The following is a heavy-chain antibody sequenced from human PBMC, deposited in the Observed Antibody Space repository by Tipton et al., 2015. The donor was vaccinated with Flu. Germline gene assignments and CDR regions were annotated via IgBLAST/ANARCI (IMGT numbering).Heavy chain of an antibody. J-gene: IGHJ2*01. V-gene: IGHV4-61*09. CDR2: IYLSGTT. CDR1: GDSISVDDYH. CDR3: ARMRSRDCTLGVCYLWWFDL. D-gene: IGHD2-8*01. Sequence: TLSLTCTVSGDSISVDDYHWTWIRQPAGKGLEWVGHIYLSGTTTYNPSLKRRVTISRDTSKNQISLKVRSVTAADTAVYYCARMRSRDCTLGVCYLWWFDLWGRGSLVTVSS.